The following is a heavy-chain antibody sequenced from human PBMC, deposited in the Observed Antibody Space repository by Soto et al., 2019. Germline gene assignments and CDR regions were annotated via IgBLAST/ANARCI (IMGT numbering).Heavy chain of an antibody. V-gene: IGHV1-69*13. CDR3: ARDEGIAARSDYYYYGMDV. D-gene: IGHD6-6*01. J-gene: IGHJ6*02. CDR2: IIPIFGTA. Sequence: SSVKVSCKAAGGTFSSYAISWVRQAPGQGLEWMGGIIPIFGTANYAQKFQGRVTITADESTSTAYMELSSLRSEDTAVYYCARDEGIAARSDYYYYGMDVWGQGTTVTVSS. CDR1: GGTFSSYA.